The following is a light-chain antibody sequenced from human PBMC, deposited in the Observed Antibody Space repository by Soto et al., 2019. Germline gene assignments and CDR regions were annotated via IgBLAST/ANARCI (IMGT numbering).Light chain of an antibody. CDR1: QSVPKNY. J-gene: IGKJ1*01. Sequence: EIVLTQSPGTLSLSPGERATLSCRASQSVPKNYLSWYQHKPGQAPRLLIYGPSSRATGIPDRFSGSGSGTDFTLSISRLEHEDVAVYYCQQYTTSPQTFGQGTKVEIK. CDR3: QQYTTSPQT. CDR2: GPS. V-gene: IGKV3-20*01.